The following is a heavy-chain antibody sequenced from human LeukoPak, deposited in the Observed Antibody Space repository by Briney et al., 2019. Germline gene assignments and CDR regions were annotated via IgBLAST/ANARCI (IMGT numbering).Heavy chain of an antibody. CDR3: ARVSLGVGDYYYYYMDV. V-gene: IGHV4-59*01. D-gene: IGHD3-3*01. J-gene: IGHJ6*03. Sequence: SETLSLTCTVSGGSISSYYWSWIRQPPGKGLEWLGYIYYSGSTNYNPSLKSRVTISVDTSKNQFSLKLSSVTAADTAVYYCARVSLGVGDYYYYYMDVWGKGTTVTVSS. CDR1: GGSISSYY. CDR2: IYYSGST.